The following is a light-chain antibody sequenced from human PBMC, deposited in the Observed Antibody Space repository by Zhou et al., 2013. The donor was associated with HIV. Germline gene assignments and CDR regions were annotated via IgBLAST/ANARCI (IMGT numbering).Light chain of an antibody. CDR3: LQHDTYPFT. CDR1: QSISSW. J-gene: IGKJ5*01. Sequence: DIQMTQSPSTLSAAVGDTVTITCRASQSISSWLAWYQQKPGEVPKRLIFAASHLQSGVPSKFGASGSGTEFTLTISYLQPEDCATYYCLQHDTYPFTFGQGTRLEIK. V-gene: IGKV1-5*01. CDR2: AAS.